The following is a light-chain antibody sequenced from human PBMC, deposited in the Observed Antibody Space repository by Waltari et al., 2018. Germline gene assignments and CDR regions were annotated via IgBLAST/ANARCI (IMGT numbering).Light chain of an antibody. CDR2: GAS. J-gene: IGKJ1*01. Sequence: EIVMTQSPATLSVSPGESATLSCRASQSVSSNVAWYQQKPGQAPRLLIDGASTRAIGITARVSGSGAGTEFTLTISSMQSEEFAVYYCQQYNNWPPWTCGQGTTVEIK. CDR1: QSVSSN. CDR3: QQYNNWPPWT. V-gene: IGKV3-15*01.